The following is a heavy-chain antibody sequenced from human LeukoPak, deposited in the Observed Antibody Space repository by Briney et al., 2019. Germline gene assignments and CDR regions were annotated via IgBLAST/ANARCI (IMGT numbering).Heavy chain of an antibody. Sequence: GASVKLSCKAFGGTFSSYAISWVRQAPGQGLEWMGRIIPIFGIANYAQKFQGRVTITADKSTSTAYMELSSLRSEDTAVYYCARDLEGVTIFGVVPFFDYWGQGTLVTVSS. CDR3: ARDLEGVTIFGVVPFFDY. CDR2: IIPIFGIA. J-gene: IGHJ4*02. V-gene: IGHV1-69*04. D-gene: IGHD3-3*01. CDR1: GGTFSSYA.